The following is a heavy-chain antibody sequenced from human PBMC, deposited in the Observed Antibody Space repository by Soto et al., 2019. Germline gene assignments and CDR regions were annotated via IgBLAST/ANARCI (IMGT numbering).Heavy chain of an antibody. CDR2: FYTTGRA. Sequence: SETLSLTCTVSGGSVSANSSYWNWIRQPAGKGLEWIGRFYTTGRASYNPSLKGRLTLSGDTSKNQFSLRLGSVTAADTAVYYCAREPIVEGPPGYNWFDPWGQGILVTVSS. D-gene: IGHD3-22*01. CDR3: AREPIVEGPPGYNWFDP. V-gene: IGHV4-4*07. J-gene: IGHJ5*02. CDR1: GGSVSANSSY.